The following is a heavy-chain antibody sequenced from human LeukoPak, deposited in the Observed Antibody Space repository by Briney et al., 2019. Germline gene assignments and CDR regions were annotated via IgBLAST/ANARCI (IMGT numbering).Heavy chain of an antibody. CDR2: ISYDGSNK. Sequence: GGSLRLSCAASRFTFSSYTMHWVRQAPGKGLEWVAVISYDGSNKYYADSVKGRFTISRDNSKNTLYLQMSSLRAEDTAVYYCAKPVTGTTPIDYWGQGSLVTVSS. D-gene: IGHD1-7*01. CDR3: AKPVTGTTPIDY. CDR1: RFTFSSYT. J-gene: IGHJ4*02. V-gene: IGHV3-30-3*02.